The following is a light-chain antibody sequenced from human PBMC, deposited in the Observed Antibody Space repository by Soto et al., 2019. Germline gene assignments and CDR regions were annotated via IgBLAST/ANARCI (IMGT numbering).Light chain of an antibody. Sequence: DVQMTQSPSSLSASVGDRVTITCQASQDISNFLNWYHQAPGKAPQLLIYDVSNLQPGVASRFSGSGSGTDFTFTISNLQPEDSGTFYCQQYDKQPVTFGRGTKVEIK. CDR3: QQYDKQPVT. V-gene: IGKV1-33*01. J-gene: IGKJ4*01. CDR2: DVS. CDR1: QDISNF.